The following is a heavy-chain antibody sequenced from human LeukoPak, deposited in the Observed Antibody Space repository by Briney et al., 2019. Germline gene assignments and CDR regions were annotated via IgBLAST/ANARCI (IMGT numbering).Heavy chain of an antibody. CDR2: ISGSGGST. J-gene: IGHJ4*02. CDR1: GFTFSSYA. CDR3: AKDGQSGYSYG. Sequence: GGSLRLSCAASGFTFSSYATSWVRQAPGKGLEWVLAISGSGGSTYYADSVKGRFTISRDNSKNTLYPQMNSLRAEDTAVYYCAKDGQSGYSYGGGQGTLVTVSS. V-gene: IGHV3-23*01. D-gene: IGHD5-18*01.